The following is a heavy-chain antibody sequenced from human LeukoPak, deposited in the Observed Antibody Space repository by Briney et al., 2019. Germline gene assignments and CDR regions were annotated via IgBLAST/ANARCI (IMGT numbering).Heavy chain of an antibody. CDR1: GYTFTGYY. Sequence: ASVTVSCKASGYTFTGYYMHWVRQAPGQGLEWMGWINPNSGGTNYAQKFQGRVTVTRDTSISTAYMELSRLRSDDTAVYYCARATYYDSSGLDYWGQGTLVTVSS. CDR2: INPNSGGT. CDR3: ARATYYDSSGLDY. V-gene: IGHV1-2*02. J-gene: IGHJ4*02. D-gene: IGHD3-22*01.